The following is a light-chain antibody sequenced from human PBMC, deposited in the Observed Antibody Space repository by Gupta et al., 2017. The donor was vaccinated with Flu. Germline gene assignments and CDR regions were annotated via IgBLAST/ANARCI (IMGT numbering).Light chain of an antibody. CDR3: QQRSSWPPIT. CDR2: DTS. Sequence: EIVLTQSPATLSLSPGERATLSCRASQSVSSYLAWYQQKPGQAPRLLIYDTSNRDTGIPARFSGSGYGKDLTLTISSREQEDFAVYYCQQRSSWPPITFGGGTKVEIK. V-gene: IGKV3-11*01. J-gene: IGKJ4*01. CDR1: QSVSSY.